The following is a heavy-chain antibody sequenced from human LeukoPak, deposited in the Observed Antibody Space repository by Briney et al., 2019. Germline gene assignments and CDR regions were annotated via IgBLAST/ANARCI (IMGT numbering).Heavy chain of an antibody. CDR3: ARGTGTIFGVVIKRNWFDP. D-gene: IGHD3-3*01. J-gene: IGHJ5*02. CDR1: GFTFSSYS. Sequence: GGSLRLSCAASGFTFSSYSMNWVRQAPGKGLEWVSSISSSSSYIYYADPVKGRFTISRDNAKNSLYLQMNSPRAEDTAAYYCARGTGTIFGVVIKRNWFDPWGQGTLVTVSS. CDR2: ISSSSSYI. V-gene: IGHV3-21*01.